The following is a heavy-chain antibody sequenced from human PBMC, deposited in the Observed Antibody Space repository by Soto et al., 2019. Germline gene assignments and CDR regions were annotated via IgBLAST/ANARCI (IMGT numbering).Heavy chain of an antibody. CDR1: GYTFTAYY. V-gene: IGHV1-2*02. Sequence: QVQLVQSGAEVKEPGDSVRVSCVASGYTFTAYYIHWVRQAPGQGLEWMGWINPKFGDTTYAQDFQGRVSMTRDMSISTVYMELSSLTSDDTAIYYCARNMDYYYGRGSGNGHGVWGQGTTVTVFS. J-gene: IGHJ6*02. CDR2: INPKFGDT. CDR3: ARNMDYYYGRGSGNGHGV. D-gene: IGHD3-10*02.